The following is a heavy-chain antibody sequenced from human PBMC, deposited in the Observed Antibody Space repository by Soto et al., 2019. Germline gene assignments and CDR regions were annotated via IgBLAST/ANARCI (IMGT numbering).Heavy chain of an antibody. D-gene: IGHD1-20*01. Sequence: QVQLQESGPGLVKPSQTLSLTCTVSGGSISSGDYYWSWIRQPPGKGLEWIGYIFYSGSTYYNPSLRSRVTISVDPSKNQFSLKLSSGTAAATAVYYCARWGQGRYDPRAYDYWGQGTLVTVSS. CDR1: GGSISSGDYY. CDR3: ARWGQGRYDPRAYDY. CDR2: IFYSGST. J-gene: IGHJ4*02. V-gene: IGHV4-30-4*01.